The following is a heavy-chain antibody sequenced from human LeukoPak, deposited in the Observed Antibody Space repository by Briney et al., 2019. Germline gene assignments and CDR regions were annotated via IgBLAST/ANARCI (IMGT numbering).Heavy chain of an antibody. D-gene: IGHD3-22*01. Sequence: PGGSLRLSCAASGFTFSSYAMHWVRQAPGKGLEWVAVISYDGSNKYYADSVKGRFTISRDNSKNTLYLQMNSLRAEDTAVYYCARETYYYDSSGRSPAFDIWGQGTMVTVSS. CDR1: GFTFSSYA. J-gene: IGHJ3*02. CDR3: ARETYYYDSSGRSPAFDI. V-gene: IGHV3-30-3*01. CDR2: ISYDGSNK.